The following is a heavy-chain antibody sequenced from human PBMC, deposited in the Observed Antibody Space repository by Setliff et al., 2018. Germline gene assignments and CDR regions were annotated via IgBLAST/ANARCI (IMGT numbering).Heavy chain of an antibody. CDR3: ARTGTYRYFDY. CDR2: IYYRGDT. J-gene: IGHJ4*02. Sequence: KPSETLSLTCTVSGASLSSGTYYGGWIRQPPGKGLEWIGRIYYRGDTYYNASLKGRLTISVDTAQNQFSLRLTSVTAADTAVYYCARTGTYRYFDYWGQGALVTVSS. V-gene: IGHV4-39*01. CDR1: GASLSSGTYY. D-gene: IGHD1-1*01.